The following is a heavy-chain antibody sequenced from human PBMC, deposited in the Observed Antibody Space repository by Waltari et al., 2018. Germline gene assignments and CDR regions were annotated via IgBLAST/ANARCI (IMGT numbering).Heavy chain of an antibody. V-gene: IGHV1-69*12. D-gene: IGHD3-10*01. Sequence: QVQLVPSGAEVKKPGSSVKVSCKPSGGTFSSYGISWLRQAPGQGLEWMGGIIPIFGTASYAQKFQGRVTITADESTTTASMELRSLRTEDTAMYYCARANVGSHWACDYWGQGTLVTVSS. CDR2: IIPIFGTA. CDR1: GGTFSSYG. J-gene: IGHJ4*02. CDR3: ARANVGSHWACDY.